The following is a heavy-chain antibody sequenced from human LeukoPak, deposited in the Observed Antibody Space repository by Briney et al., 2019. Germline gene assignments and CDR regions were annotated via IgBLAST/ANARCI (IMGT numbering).Heavy chain of an antibody. V-gene: IGHV4-4*07. CDR2: IYTSGST. CDR1: GGSISSYY. Sequence: SETLSLTCTVSGGSISSYYWSWIRQPAGKGLEWIGRIYTSGSTNYNPSLKSRVTMSVDTSKNQFSLKLSSVTAADTAVYYCARSSYYDFRSGAYYFDYWGQGTLVTVSS. CDR3: ARSSYYDFRSGAYYFDY. J-gene: IGHJ4*02. D-gene: IGHD3-3*01.